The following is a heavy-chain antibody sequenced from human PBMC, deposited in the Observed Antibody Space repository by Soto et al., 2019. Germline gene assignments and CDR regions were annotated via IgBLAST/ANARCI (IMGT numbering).Heavy chain of an antibody. CDR3: ARDRDDSSGYAFDS. J-gene: IGHJ4*02. D-gene: IGHD3-22*01. V-gene: IGHV1-46*01. CDR2: IDPRAGRT. Sequence: QVQLVQSGAEVKKPGASVKVSCKASGYTFTTYYMHWIRQAPGQGPEWMGIIDPRAGRTDYAQRFQGRVTLTSDTSTTTVYMELSSLRSDDTAIYYCARDRDDSSGYAFDSWGQGTLVTVSS. CDR1: GYTFTTYY.